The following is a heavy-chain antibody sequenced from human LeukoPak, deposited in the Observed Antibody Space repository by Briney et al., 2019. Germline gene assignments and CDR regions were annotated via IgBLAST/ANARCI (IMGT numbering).Heavy chain of an antibody. CDR3: ARFRVSGSGSGSYSYFDY. Sequence: PSETLSLTCAVYGGSFSGYYWSWIRQPPGKGLEWIGEINHSGSTNYNPSLKSRVTISVDTSKNQFSLKLSSVTAADTAVYYCARFRVSGSGSGSYSYFDYWGQGTLVTVSS. J-gene: IGHJ4*03. D-gene: IGHD3-10*01. CDR1: GGSFSGYY. V-gene: IGHV4-34*01. CDR2: INHSGST.